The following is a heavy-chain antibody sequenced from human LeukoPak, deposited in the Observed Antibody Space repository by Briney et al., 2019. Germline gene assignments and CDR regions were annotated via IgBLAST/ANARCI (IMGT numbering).Heavy chain of an antibody. CDR1: GYSISSGYY. V-gene: IGHV4-38-2*01. CDR2: SYHSGST. CDR3: AGTYCSGGSCYSELYYYYGMDV. D-gene: IGHD2-15*01. Sequence: PSETLSLTCAVSGYSISSGYYWGWIRQPPGKGLEWIGSSYHSGSTYYNPSLKSRVTISVDTSKNQFSLKLSSVTVGDTAVYYCAGTYCSGGSCYSELYYYYGMDVWGKGTTVTVSS. J-gene: IGHJ6*04.